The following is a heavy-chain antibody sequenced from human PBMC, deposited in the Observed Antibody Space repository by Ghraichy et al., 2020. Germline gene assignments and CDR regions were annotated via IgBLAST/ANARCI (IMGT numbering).Heavy chain of an antibody. CDR2: IYYSGST. D-gene: IGHD4-17*01. CDR1: GGSISSGGYY. Sequence: SETLSLTCTVSGGSISSGGYYWSWIRQHPGKGLEWIGYIYYSGSTYYNPSLKSRVTISVDTSKNQFSLKLSSVTAADTAVYYCARLDYGDYAYWGQGTLVTVSS. J-gene: IGHJ4*02. CDR3: ARLDYGDYAY. V-gene: IGHV4-31*03.